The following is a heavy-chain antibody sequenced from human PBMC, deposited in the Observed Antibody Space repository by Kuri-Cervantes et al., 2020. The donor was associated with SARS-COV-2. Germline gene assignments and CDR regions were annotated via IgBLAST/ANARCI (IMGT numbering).Heavy chain of an antibody. CDR1: GASSNTYY. J-gene: IGHJ4*02. D-gene: IGHD3-22*01. V-gene: IGHV4-4*08. CDR3: ARVGLWAERSGYYYYFDY. CDR2: IFTSGRT. Sequence: SETLSLTCTVSGASSNTYYWGWIRQPPGKGLEWIGNIFTSGRTNYNPSLKSRVTISVDTSKNQFSLKLSSVTAADTAVYYCARVGLWAERSGYYYYFDYWGQGTLVTVSS.